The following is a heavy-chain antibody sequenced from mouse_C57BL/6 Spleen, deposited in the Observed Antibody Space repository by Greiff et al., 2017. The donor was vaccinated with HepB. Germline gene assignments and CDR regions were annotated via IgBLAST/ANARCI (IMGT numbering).Heavy chain of an antibody. Sequence: VQLQQSGAELVMPGASVKLSCKASGYTFTSYWMHWVKQRPGQGLEWIGEIDPSDSYTNYNQKFKGKSTLTVDKSSSTAYMQLSSLTSEDSAVYYCARREDSSGYWFAYWGQGTLVTVSA. CDR2: IDPSDSYT. V-gene: IGHV1-69*01. J-gene: IGHJ3*01. CDR1: GYTFTSYW. CDR3: ARREDSSGYWFAY. D-gene: IGHD3-2*02.